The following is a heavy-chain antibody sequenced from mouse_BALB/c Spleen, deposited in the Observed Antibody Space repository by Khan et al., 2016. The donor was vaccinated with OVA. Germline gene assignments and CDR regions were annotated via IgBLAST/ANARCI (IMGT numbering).Heavy chain of an antibody. CDR2: INTYTGEP. CDR1: GHTFTKFG. V-gene: IGHV9-3-1*01. CDR3: ARPPYFSYVLDN. D-gene: IGHD2-10*01. Sequence: QIQLVQSGPEVKKPGETVKISCKASGHTFTKFGMNWVKQAPGKGLKWMGWINTYTGEPTYADDFNGRFAFSLETSASTAYLQINNLKKEDTATYFCARPPYFSYVLDNWGQGTSGTVSS. J-gene: IGHJ4*01.